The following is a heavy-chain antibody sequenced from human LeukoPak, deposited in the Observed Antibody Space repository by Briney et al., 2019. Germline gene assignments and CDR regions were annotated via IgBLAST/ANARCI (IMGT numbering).Heavy chain of an antibody. CDR2: IWYDGSNK. Sequence: GRSLRLSCAASGFTFSSYGMHWVRQAPGKGLEWVAVIWYDGSNKYYADSVKGRFTISRDNSKNTLYLQMNSLRAEDTAVYYCARDGYHGSGSYWPGYYYYYYGMDVWGKGTTVTVSS. V-gene: IGHV3-33*01. CDR1: GFTFSSYG. D-gene: IGHD3-10*01. J-gene: IGHJ6*04. CDR3: ARDGYHGSGSYWPGYYYYYYGMDV.